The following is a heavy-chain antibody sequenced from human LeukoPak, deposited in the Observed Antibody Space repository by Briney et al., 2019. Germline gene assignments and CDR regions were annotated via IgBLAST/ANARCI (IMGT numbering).Heavy chain of an antibody. CDR1: GFTFSSYS. D-gene: IGHD1/OR15-1a*01. V-gene: IGHV3-21*01. Sequence: GGSLRLSCAASGFTFSSYSMNWVRQAPGKGLEWVSSISSSSSYIYYADSVKGRFTISRDNAKNSLYLQMNSLRAEDTAVDYCARDLVAGNSGVDYWGQGTLVTVSS. CDR3: ARDLVAGNSGVDY. CDR2: ISSSSSYI. J-gene: IGHJ4*02.